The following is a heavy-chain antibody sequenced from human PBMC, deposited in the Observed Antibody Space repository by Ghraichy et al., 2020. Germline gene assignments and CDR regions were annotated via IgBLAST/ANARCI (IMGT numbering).Heavy chain of an antibody. J-gene: IGHJ4*02. D-gene: IGHD4-17*01. V-gene: IGHV3-15*01. CDR1: GFTFSNAW. Sequence: GGSLRLSCAASGFTFSNAWMSWVRQAPGKGLEWVGRIKSKTDGGTTDYAAPVKGRFTISRDDSKNTLYLQMNSLKTEDTAVYYCTPSLTVYYFDYWGQGTLVTVSS. CDR3: TPSLTVYYFDY. CDR2: IKSKTDGGTT.